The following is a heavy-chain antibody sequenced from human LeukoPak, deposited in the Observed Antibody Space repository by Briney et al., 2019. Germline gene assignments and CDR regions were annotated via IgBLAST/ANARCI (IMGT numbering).Heavy chain of an antibody. CDR3: ARDKGPVSPHPSNWFDP. CDR2: INPSGGST. CDR1: GYTFTSYY. Sequence: GASVKVSCKASGYTFTSYYMHWVRQAPGQGLEWMGIINPSGGSTSYAQKFQGRVTMTRDMSTSTVYMELSSLRSEDTAVYYCARDKGPVSPHPSNWFDPWGQGTLVTVSS. D-gene: IGHD3-22*01. V-gene: IGHV1-46*01. J-gene: IGHJ5*02.